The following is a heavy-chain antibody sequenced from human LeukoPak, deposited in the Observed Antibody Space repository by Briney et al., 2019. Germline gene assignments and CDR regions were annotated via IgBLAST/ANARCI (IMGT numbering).Heavy chain of an antibody. D-gene: IGHD1-14*01. CDR3: ARVSGAKTYYFDY. CDR2: IYYSGST. V-gene: IGHV4-59*01. Sequence: SETLSLTCTVSGGSISSYYWSWIRQPPGKGLEWIGYIYYSGSTNYNPSLKSRVTISVDTSKNQFSLKLGSVTAADTAVYYCARVSGAKTYYFDYWGQGTLVTVSS. CDR1: GGSISSYY. J-gene: IGHJ4*02.